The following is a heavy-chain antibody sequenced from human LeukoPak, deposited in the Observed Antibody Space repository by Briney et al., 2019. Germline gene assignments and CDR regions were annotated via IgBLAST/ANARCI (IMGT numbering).Heavy chain of an antibody. J-gene: IGHJ3*02. V-gene: IGHV4-59*01. Sequence: PSETLSLTCTVSGGSISSYYWSWIRQPPGKGLEWIGYIYYSGSTNYNPSLKSRVTISVDTSKNQFSLKLSSVTAADTAVYYCARGRSTMVRSAAFDIWGPGTLVIVSS. D-gene: IGHD3-10*01. CDR3: ARGRSTMVRSAAFDI. CDR1: GGSISSYY. CDR2: IYYSGST.